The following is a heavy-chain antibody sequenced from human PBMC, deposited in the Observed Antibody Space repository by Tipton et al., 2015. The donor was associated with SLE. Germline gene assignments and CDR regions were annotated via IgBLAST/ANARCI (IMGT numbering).Heavy chain of an antibody. CDR1: RGSISSTSYY. D-gene: IGHD6-13*01. Sequence: LRLSCTVSRGSISSTSYYWGWIRQPPGKGLEWIGSIYYSGSTYYNPSLKSRVTISVDTSKNQFSLKLSSVTAADTAVYYCAKGRQQLAFDYWGQGTLVTVSS. CDR2: IYYSGST. J-gene: IGHJ4*02. V-gene: IGHV4-39*07. CDR3: AKGRQQLAFDY.